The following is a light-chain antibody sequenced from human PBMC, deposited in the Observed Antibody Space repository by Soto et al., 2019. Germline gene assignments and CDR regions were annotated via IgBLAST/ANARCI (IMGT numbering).Light chain of an antibody. J-gene: IGKJ5*01. CDR1: QSVSSY. Sequence: EIVLTQSPATLSLSPGERATLSCRASQSVSSYLLWYQQKPGQAPRLLIYDASNRASGTPARFSGSGSGTDFTLTISRLEPEDFAVHYCQQYGSSPITFGQGTRLEIK. V-gene: IGKV3-20*01. CDR3: QQYGSSPIT. CDR2: DAS.